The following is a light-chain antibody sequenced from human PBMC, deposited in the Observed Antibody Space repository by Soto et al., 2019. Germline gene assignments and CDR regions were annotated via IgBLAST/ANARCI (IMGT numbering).Light chain of an antibody. Sequence: DIQVTQSPSSLSASVGGRFTNTCQAIQDIRKHLNWYEQKPGKAPKLLIYVASNLDTGVPSRFSGSGSGTEFTFTISSLQPEDVETYYCQLYDNLLLTFAGGTKVDIK. CDR1: QDIRKH. CDR2: VAS. CDR3: QLYDNLLLT. J-gene: IGKJ4*01. V-gene: IGKV1-33*01.